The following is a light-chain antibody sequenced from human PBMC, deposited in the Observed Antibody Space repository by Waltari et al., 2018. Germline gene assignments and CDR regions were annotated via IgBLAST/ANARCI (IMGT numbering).Light chain of an antibody. CDR3: QQYYSHPPT. V-gene: IGKV1-8*01. CDR1: QGISSY. CDR2: AAS. J-gene: IGKJ1*01. Sequence: AIRITQSPSPLSASTGDRVTITCRASQGISSYLAWYQQKPGKAPKFLIYAASTLQSGVPSRFSGSGSGTDFTLTISCLQSEDFASYYCQQYYSHPPTFGQGTKVVIK.